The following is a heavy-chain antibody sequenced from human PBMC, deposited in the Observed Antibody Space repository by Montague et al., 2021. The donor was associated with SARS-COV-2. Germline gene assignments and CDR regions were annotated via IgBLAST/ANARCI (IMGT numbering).Heavy chain of an antibody. CDR1: GFTFSDYY. J-gene: IGHJ4*02. V-gene: IGHV3-11*03. CDR2: ISNSGSYT. CDR3: AKSSLLWFGRPFDF. D-gene: IGHD3-10*01. Sequence: SLRLSFAASGFTFSDYYMSWIRQAPGKGLEWVSYISNSGSYTNYADSVKGRFTISRDNAKNSLYLQMNSLRAEDTAVYYCAKSSLLWFGRPFDFWGQGTLVTVSS.